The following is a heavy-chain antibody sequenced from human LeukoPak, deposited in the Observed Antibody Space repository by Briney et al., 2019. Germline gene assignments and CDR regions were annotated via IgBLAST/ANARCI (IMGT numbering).Heavy chain of an antibody. Sequence: GGSLRLSCTVSGXTFSNYWMSWVRQAPGKGLEWVANIKEDGSERYDVDSVKGRFTISRDNAKNSLYPQMNSLRAEDTALYYCARAVEFGSVDMWGQGTMVTVSS. V-gene: IGHV3-7*04. J-gene: IGHJ3*02. CDR3: ARAVEFGSVDM. CDR1: GXTFSNYW. CDR2: IKEDGSER. D-gene: IGHD3-16*01.